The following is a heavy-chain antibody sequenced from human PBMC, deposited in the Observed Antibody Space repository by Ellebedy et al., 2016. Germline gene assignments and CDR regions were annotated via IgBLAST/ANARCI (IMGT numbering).Heavy chain of an antibody. CDR1: GFSFTNFG. CDR2: ISYDEKHI. Sequence: GGSLRLSXAASGFSFTNFGMHWVRQAPGRGPEWLASISYDEKHIYYADSAKGRFTISRDISENTLYLQMSSLREEDTAVYSCAKDQIPSGYYWFFDLWGRGTVVAVTS. J-gene: IGHJ2*01. CDR3: AKDQIPSGYYWFFDL. D-gene: IGHD2-2*01. V-gene: IGHV3-30*18.